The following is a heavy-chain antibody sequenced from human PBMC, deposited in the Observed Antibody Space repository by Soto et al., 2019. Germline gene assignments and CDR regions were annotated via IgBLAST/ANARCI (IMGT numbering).Heavy chain of an antibody. CDR2: ISGSDGRT. V-gene: IGHV3-23*01. D-gene: IGHD5-18*01. CDR3: AKGVSQYTPLALFDY. Sequence: GGSLRLSCAASGFTFSSYTMSWVRQAPGKGLEWVSTISGSDGRTYSTDSVKGRFTISRDNSRNTAYLQMNSLRVEDTAVYYCAKGVSQYTPLALFDYWGRGTLVTVSS. J-gene: IGHJ4*02. CDR1: GFTFSSYT.